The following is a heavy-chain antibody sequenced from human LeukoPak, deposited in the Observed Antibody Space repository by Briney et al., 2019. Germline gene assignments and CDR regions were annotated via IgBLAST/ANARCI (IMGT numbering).Heavy chain of an antibody. Sequence: PGGSLRLSCAASGFTFSNYAMSWVRQAAGKGLEWVSSITRSGESTYYADSVKGRFTISRDSSKNMLSLQMNSLRAEDTAVYYCAKGFDSSGYYYYFDYWGQGTLVTVSS. V-gene: IGHV3-23*01. J-gene: IGHJ4*02. CDR2: ITRSGEST. CDR3: AKGFDSSGYYYYFDY. CDR1: GFTFSNYA. D-gene: IGHD3-22*01.